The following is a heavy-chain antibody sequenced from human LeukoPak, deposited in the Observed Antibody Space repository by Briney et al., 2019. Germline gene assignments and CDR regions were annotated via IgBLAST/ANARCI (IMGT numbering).Heavy chain of an antibody. V-gene: IGHV4-4*07. J-gene: IGHJ4*02. CDR1: GGSINSYY. CDR2: IYTSGST. D-gene: IGHD5-24*01. CDR3: ARDPRDGYNYGSYFDY. Sequence: SETLSLTCTVSGGSINSYYWSWIRQPAGKGLEWIGRIYTSGSTNYNPSLKSRVTISVDTSKNQFSLKLSSVTAADTAVYYCARDPRDGYNYGSYFDYWGQGTLVTVSS.